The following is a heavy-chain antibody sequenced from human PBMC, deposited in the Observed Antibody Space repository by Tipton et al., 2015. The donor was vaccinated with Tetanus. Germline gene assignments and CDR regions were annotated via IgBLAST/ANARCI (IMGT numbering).Heavy chain of an antibody. Sequence: QLVQSGAEVKKPGSSVKVSCKASGGTFTNYALSWVRQAPGQGLEWVGGITPIFGTTYSAPKFQGRVTTTADESTNTAYMELSSLRSEDSAVYYCARVPNLISRAYDYWGQGTQITVSS. V-gene: IGHV1-69*01. CDR3: ARVPNLISRAYDY. J-gene: IGHJ4*02. D-gene: IGHD1-14*01. CDR2: ITPIFGTT. CDR1: GGTFTNYA.